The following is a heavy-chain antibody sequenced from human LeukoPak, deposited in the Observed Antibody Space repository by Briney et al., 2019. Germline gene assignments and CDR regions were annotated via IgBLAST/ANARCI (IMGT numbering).Heavy chain of an antibody. CDR2: IGTAGDT. CDR1: GFTFSSYD. Sequence: GGSLRLSCVASGFTFSSYDMHWVRQATGQGLEWVSAIGTAGDTYYSGSVKGRFTISRENAKNSLYLQMNSLRAGDTAVYYCARGGGDSSGYLDFDYWGQGTLVTVSS. J-gene: IGHJ4*02. V-gene: IGHV3-13*04. CDR3: ARGGGDSSGYLDFDY. D-gene: IGHD3-22*01.